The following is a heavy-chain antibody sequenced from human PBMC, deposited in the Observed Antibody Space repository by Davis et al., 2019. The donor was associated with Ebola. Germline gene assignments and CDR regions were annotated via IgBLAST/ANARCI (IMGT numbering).Heavy chain of an antibody. CDR2: LFSSGTT. J-gene: IGHJ4*02. CDR1: GGPIRGFY. Sequence: PSETLSLTCTVSGGPIRGFYWGWIRQPAGKGLEWIGRLFSSGTTYYNPSLQSRVTMSVDMPKGQFSLTLTSVTAADTAIYYCARAAEGWELYLEYWGQGTLVTVSS. CDR3: ARAAEGWELYLEY. D-gene: IGHD1-7*01. V-gene: IGHV4-4*07.